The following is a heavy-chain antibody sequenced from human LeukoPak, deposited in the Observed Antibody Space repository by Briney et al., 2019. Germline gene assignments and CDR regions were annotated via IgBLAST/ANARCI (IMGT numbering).Heavy chain of an antibody. J-gene: IGHJ4*02. CDR1: GFTVSSNY. CDR3: AKDRGDLPPYFDY. V-gene: IGHV3-53*05. D-gene: IGHD2-21*02. CDR2: IYSGSST. Sequence: GGSLRLSCAASGFTVSSNYMSWVRQAPGKGLEWVSVIYSGSSTYYADSVKGRFTISRDKSKNTLYLQMNSLRAEDTAVYYCAKDRGDLPPYFDYWGQGTLVTVSS.